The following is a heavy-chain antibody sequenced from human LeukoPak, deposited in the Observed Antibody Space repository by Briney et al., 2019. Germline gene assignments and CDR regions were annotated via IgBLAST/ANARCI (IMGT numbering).Heavy chain of an antibody. CDR1: GFALSSHW. V-gene: IGHV3-7*03. Sequence: PGGSLRRSCAASGFALSSHWMTWVRQVPGRGPEWVANVNRDGSETYYLDSVKGRFTISKDNAKNSLYLQMNCLRAEDTALYHCARNNGMDVWGQGTTVIVSS. J-gene: IGHJ6*02. CDR3: ARNNGMDV. CDR2: VNRDGSET.